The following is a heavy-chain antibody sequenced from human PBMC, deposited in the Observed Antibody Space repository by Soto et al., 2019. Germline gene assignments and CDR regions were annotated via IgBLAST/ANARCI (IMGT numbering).Heavy chain of an antibody. Sequence: QVQLQESGPGLVKPSQTLSLTCTVSGGSISSGGYYWSWIRQHPGKGLEWIGYIYYSGSTYYNPSLRRRVTISVDTSKNQFSLKLSSVTAADTAVYYCARGDATVVMGGMDVWGQGTTVTVSS. D-gene: IGHD4-17*01. CDR2: IYYSGST. CDR1: GGSISSGGYY. CDR3: ARGDATVVMGGMDV. V-gene: IGHV4-31*03. J-gene: IGHJ6*02.